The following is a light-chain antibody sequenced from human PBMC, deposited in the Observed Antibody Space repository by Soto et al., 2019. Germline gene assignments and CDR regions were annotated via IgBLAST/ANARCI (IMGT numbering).Light chain of an antibody. Sequence: DVQITQSPSTLSASVVDRVTITCRASQSISSWLAWYQQKPGKAPKLLIYKASNLESGVPSRFSGSGSGAEFTLTISSLQPDDFATYYCQQYNTYRTFGQGTKVDIK. CDR3: QQYNTYRT. CDR1: QSISSW. CDR2: KAS. V-gene: IGKV1-5*03. J-gene: IGKJ1*01.